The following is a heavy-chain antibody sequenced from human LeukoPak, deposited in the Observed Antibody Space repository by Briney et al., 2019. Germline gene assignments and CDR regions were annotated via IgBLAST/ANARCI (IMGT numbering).Heavy chain of an antibody. Sequence: SETLSLTCTVSGVSISSGSYYWSWIRQPAGKGLEWIGRIYTSGSTNYNPSLKSRVTISVDTSKNQFPLKLSSVTAADTAVYYCARARHTRGAYYFDYWGQGTLVTVSS. CDR1: GVSISSGSYY. CDR3: ARARHTRGAYYFDY. J-gene: IGHJ4*02. V-gene: IGHV4-61*02. CDR2: IYTSGST.